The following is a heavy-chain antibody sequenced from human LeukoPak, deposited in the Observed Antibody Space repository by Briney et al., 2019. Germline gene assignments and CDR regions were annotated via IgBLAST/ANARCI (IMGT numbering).Heavy chain of an antibody. J-gene: IGHJ6*02. CDR3: ARDSYGMDV. V-gene: IGHV3-30*09. CDR2: ISYDGISE. CDR1: GFIFSNYN. Sequence: GRSLRLSCAASGFIFSNYNMHWVRQAPGKGLEWVAFISYDGISEHYADSVKGRFGTSRDNSKNTLSLQMNSLGTEDSALYYCARDSYGMDVWGLGTTVTVSS.